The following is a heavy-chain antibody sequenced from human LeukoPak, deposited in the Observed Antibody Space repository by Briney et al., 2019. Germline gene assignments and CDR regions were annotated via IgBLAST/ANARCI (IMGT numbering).Heavy chain of an antibody. Sequence: GGSLRLSCAASGFTFSSYGMHWVRQAPGKGLEWVAFIRYDGSNKYYADSVKGRFTISRDNAKNSLYLQMNSLRVEDTVVYYCAREEARAAAGPEPFDYWGQGTLVIVSS. D-gene: IGHD6-13*01. CDR1: GFTFSSYG. CDR3: AREEARAAAGPEPFDY. V-gene: IGHV3-30*02. CDR2: IRYDGSNK. J-gene: IGHJ4*02.